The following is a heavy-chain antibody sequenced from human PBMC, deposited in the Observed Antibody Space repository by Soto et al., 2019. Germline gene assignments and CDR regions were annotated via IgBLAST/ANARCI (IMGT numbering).Heavy chain of an antibody. V-gene: IGHV1-18*01. D-gene: IGHD3-10*01. Sequence: QVQLVQSGAEVKKPGASVTVSCKTSGDTFTNFGLSWVRQAPGQGLEWMGWIATYNTNRNYAQKFQGRLTLTTDTSTSTAYMELKSLGYDDTAVYYCARVLRGVVNWFDPWGQGTLVTVSP. CDR1: GDTFTNFG. J-gene: IGHJ5*02. CDR3: ARVLRGVVNWFDP. CDR2: IATYNTNR.